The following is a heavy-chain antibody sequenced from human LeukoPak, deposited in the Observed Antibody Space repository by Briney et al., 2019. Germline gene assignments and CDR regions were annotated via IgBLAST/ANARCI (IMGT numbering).Heavy chain of an antibody. J-gene: IGHJ3*02. V-gene: IGHV3-23*01. CDR1: GFTFSSYA. D-gene: IGHD3-22*01. CDR2: ISGSGGST. CDR3: AKDGHYYDSSGYYPI. Sequence: GGSLRLSCAASGFTFSSYAMSWVRQAPGKGLEWVSAISGSGGSTYYADSVKGRFTISRDNSKNTLYLRMNSLRAEDTAVYYCAKDGHYYDSSGYYPIWGQGTMVTVSS.